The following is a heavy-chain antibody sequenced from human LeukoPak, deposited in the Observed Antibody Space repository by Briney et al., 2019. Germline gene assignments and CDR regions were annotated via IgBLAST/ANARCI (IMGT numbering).Heavy chain of an antibody. V-gene: IGHV1-2*02. CDR2: INPNSGGT. J-gene: IGHJ4*02. CDR1: GYTFTGYY. D-gene: IGHD1-20*01. CDR3: ARSVSNWNDDSTFDY. Sequence: ASVKVSCKASGYTFTGYYMHWVRQAPGQGLEWMGWINPNSGGTNYAQKLQGRVTMTTDTSTSTAYMELRSLRSDDTAVYYCARSVSNWNDDSTFDYWGQGTLVTVSS.